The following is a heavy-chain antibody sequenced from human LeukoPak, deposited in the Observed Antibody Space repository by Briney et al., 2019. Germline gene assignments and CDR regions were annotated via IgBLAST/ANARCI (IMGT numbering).Heavy chain of an antibody. J-gene: IGHJ4*02. V-gene: IGHV1-18*01. CDR3: ARARTHTAMDD. CDR2: ISTFNGNT. CDR1: GYIFNSYS. Sequence: GASVKVSCKTSGYIFNSYSISWVRQAPGQGLEWMGWISTFNGNTNTTQKFQGRVTMTTDTSTSTAYMELGSLRSDDTAIYYCARARTHTAMDDWGQGTLVTVSS. D-gene: IGHD5-18*01.